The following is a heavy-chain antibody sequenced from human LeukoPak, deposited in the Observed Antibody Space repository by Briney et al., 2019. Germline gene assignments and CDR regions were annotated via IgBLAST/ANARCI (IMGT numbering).Heavy chain of an antibody. CDR3: AREGEYYAESGNLIDAADV. V-gene: IGHV1-69*06. Sequence: SVKVSCKASGYTFTSYGISWVRQAPGQGLEWMGGIAPISGTPVYAQKFQDRVNITADTSTNTAYMEMSSLTSEDTAMYYCAREGEYYAESGNLIDAADVWGQGTMVIVSA. D-gene: IGHD3-10*01. CDR2: IAPISGTP. CDR1: GYTFTSYG. J-gene: IGHJ3*01.